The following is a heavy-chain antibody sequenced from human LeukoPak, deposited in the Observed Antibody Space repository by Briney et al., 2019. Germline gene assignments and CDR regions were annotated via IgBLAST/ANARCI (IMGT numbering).Heavy chain of an antibody. D-gene: IGHD3-9*01. V-gene: IGHV3-7*01. Sequence: GGSLRLSCAASGFTFSSYWMSWVRQAPGKGLEWVANIKQDGSNKYYADSVKGRFTISRDNSKNTLYLQMNSLRAEDTAVYYCAKDQAIRYFDWLLDYWGRGTLVTVSS. CDR1: GFTFSSYW. CDR3: AKDQAIRYFDWLLDY. J-gene: IGHJ4*02. CDR2: IKQDGSNK.